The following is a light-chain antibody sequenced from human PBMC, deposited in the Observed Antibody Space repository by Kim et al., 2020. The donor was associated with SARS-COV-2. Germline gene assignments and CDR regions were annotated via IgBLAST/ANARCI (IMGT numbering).Light chain of an antibody. J-gene: IGLJ3*02. V-gene: IGLV3-1*01. CDR1: KWGDEC. Sequence: SPGQTASITLSGDKWGDECTCCYQQKPDQSPVLVIYQDSKRPSGIPERFSGSNSGNTASLTISGTQAMDEADYYCQAWDSSSSNWVFGGGTKLTVL. CDR3: QAWDSSSSNWV. CDR2: QDS.